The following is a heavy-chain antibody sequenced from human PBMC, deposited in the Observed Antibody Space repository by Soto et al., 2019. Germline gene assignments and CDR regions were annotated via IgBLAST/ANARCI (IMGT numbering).Heavy chain of an antibody. CDR3: AKDLILYYYGMDV. J-gene: IGHJ6*02. CDR2: ISGSGGST. V-gene: IGHV3-23*01. CDR1: GFTFSSYA. Sequence: GGSLRLSCAASGFTFSSYAMSWVRQAPGKGLEWVSAISGSGGSTYYADSVKGRFTISRDNSKNTLYLQMNSLRAEDTAVYYGAKDLILYYYGMDVWGQGTTVTVSS.